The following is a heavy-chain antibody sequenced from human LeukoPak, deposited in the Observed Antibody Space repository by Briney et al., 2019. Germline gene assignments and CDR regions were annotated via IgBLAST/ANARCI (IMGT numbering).Heavy chain of an antibody. CDR1: GYTFTSYG. V-gene: IGHV1-18*01. Sequence: ASVKVSCKASGYTFTSYGIGWVRQAPGQGLEWMGWISAYNGNTNYAQRLQGRVTMTTDTSTSTAYMELRSLRSDDTAVYYCARAVVLRYFDWLSPFYYYYYMDVWGKGTTVTISS. D-gene: IGHD3-9*01. J-gene: IGHJ6*03. CDR2: ISAYNGNT. CDR3: ARAVVLRYFDWLSPFYYYYYMDV.